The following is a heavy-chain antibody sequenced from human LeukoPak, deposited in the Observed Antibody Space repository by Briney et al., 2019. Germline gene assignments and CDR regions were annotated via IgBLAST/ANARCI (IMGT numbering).Heavy chain of an antibody. CDR2: IYYSGST. D-gene: IGHD3-10*01. Sequence: SETLSLTCTVSGGSISSYYWSWIRQPPGKGLEWIGYIYYSGSTNYNPSLKSRVTISVDTSKNQFSLKLSSVTAADTAVYYCAAGLRFGELLFWYWGQGTLVTVSS. J-gene: IGHJ4*02. V-gene: IGHV4-59*01. CDR1: GGSISSYY. CDR3: AAGLRFGELLFWY.